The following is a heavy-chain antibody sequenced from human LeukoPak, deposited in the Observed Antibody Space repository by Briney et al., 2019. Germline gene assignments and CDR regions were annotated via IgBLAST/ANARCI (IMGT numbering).Heavy chain of an antibody. J-gene: IGHJ5*02. D-gene: IGHD5-12*01. Sequence: ASVKVSCKASGYTFTSYDINWVRQATGQVLVWMGWMNPNSGNTGYAQKFQGRVTMTRNTSISTAYMELSSLRSEDTAVYYCARARRLVAGSGFDPWGQGTLVTVSS. CDR1: GYTFTSYD. CDR3: ARARRLVAGSGFDP. V-gene: IGHV1-8*01. CDR2: MNPNSGNT.